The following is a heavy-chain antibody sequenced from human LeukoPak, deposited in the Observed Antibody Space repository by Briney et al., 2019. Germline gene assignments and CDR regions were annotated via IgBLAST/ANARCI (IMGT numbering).Heavy chain of an antibody. D-gene: IGHD6-19*01. CDR1: GASINSHW. J-gene: IGHJ5*02. CDR3: ARGSRIAVAGTSWWFDP. CDR2: IHHSGET. V-gene: IGHV4-59*11. Sequence: PSETLSLTCSVSGASINSHWWSWIRQPPGRRLEWIAYIHHSGETNYNPSLKSRVTISLDTSKNQVSLMLTSVTAADTAVYYCARGSRIAVAGTSWWFDPWGQGTLVTVSS.